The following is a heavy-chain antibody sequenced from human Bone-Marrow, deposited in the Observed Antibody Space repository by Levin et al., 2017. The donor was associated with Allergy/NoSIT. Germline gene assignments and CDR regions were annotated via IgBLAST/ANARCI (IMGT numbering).Heavy chain of an antibody. D-gene: IGHD7-27*01. Sequence: EASVKVSCKASGYTFTSYDINWVRQATGQGLEWMGWMNPNSGNTGYAQKFQGRVTMTRNTSISTAYLELSSLRSEDTAVYYCAKNLPVTGDLDDWGQGTLVTVSS. V-gene: IGHV1-8*01. J-gene: IGHJ4*02. CDR1: GYTFTSYD. CDR2: MNPNSGNT. CDR3: AKNLPVTGDLDD.